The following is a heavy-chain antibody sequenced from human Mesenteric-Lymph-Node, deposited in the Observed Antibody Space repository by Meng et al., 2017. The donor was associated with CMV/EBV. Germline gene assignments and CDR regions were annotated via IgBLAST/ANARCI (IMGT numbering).Heavy chain of an antibody. CDR1: GYTFTGDY. Sequence: ASVKVSCKASGYTFTGDYVHWVRQAPGQGLEWMGWINPNNDATNYAQNFQGKITMTRVTSTSTAYMELTNLKSDDTALYFCARGWPVDKPFYYYGMDVWGQGTTVTVSS. J-gene: IGHJ6*02. V-gene: IGHV1-2*02. D-gene: IGHD2-15*01. CDR2: INPNNDAT. CDR3: ARGWPVDKPFYYYGMDV.